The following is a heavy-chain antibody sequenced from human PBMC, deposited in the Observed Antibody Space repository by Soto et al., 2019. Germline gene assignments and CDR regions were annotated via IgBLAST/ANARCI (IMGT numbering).Heavy chain of an antibody. CDR3: TRAIHTYFYSCCSYSLEY. V-gene: IGHV4-61*01. D-gene: IGHD3-10*01. J-gene: IGHJ4*02. CDR2: IYYSGCT. CDR1: DDSVSSCSDY. Sequence: ETLCLTCTVSDDSVSSCSDYWSWIRQHPGQGLEWIGYIYYSGCTYYKPSLKSRVTISLDTSKNQFSLKLTCGSAADTAVHSSTRAIHTYFYSCCSYSLEYWGQGAGVTVS.